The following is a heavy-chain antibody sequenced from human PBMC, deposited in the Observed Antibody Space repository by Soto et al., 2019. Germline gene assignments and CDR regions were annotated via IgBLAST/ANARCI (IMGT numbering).Heavy chain of an antibody. V-gene: IGHV5-51*01. J-gene: IGHJ6*02. Sequence: PGESLKISCKGSGYAFTSYWIAWVRQMPGKGLEWMGSIYPGDSDTRYSPSLQGQVTISDDKSISTAYLQWSSLKASDTAMYYCARRQTHYYGSGRNYYNGMDVWGQGTTVTVSS. CDR3: ARRQTHYYGSGRNYYNGMDV. CDR2: IYPGDSDT. CDR1: GYAFTSYW. D-gene: IGHD3-10*01.